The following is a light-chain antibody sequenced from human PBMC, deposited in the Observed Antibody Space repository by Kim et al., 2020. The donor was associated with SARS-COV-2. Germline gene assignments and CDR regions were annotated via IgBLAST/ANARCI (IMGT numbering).Light chain of an antibody. CDR3: QQYSNWHRT. CDR2: GAY. Sequence: VSPGQRATRSCRPSQRVISNVDWDQHKPGPPPWGLIYGAYTRATGIPVSFSGSGLGKQFTLTIISMQSEDFAGYHCQQYSNWHRTFGQGTQV. V-gene: IGKV3-15*01. J-gene: IGKJ1*01. CDR1: QRVISN.